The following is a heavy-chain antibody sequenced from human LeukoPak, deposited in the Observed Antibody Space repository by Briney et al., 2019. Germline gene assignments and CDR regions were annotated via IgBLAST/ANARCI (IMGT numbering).Heavy chain of an antibody. CDR1: GFTVSSNE. V-gene: IGHV3-38-3*01. CDR3: ASLQNVPSYYYYYVMDV. J-gene: IGHJ6*02. D-gene: IGHD2/OR15-2a*01. CDR2: ISGGST. Sequence: GGSLRLSCAASGFTVSSNEMSWVRQAPGKGLEWVSSISGGSTYYADSRKGRFTISRDNSKNTLHLQMNSLRAEDTAVYYCASLQNVPSYYYYYVMDVWGQGTTVTVSS.